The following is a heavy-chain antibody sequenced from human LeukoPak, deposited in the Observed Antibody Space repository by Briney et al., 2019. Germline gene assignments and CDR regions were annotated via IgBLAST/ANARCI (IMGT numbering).Heavy chain of an antibody. CDR1: GFTFSNAW. CDR2: IKSKTDGGTT. J-gene: IGHJ4*02. V-gene: IGHV3-15*01. D-gene: IGHD3-22*01. Sequence: GGSLRLSCAASGFTFSNAWMSWVRQAPGKGLEWVGRIKSKTDGGTTDYAAPVKGRFTISRDDSKNTLYLQMNSLKTEDTAVHYCTTDYYDSSGYYEFDYWGQGTLVTVSS. CDR3: TTDYYDSSGYYEFDY.